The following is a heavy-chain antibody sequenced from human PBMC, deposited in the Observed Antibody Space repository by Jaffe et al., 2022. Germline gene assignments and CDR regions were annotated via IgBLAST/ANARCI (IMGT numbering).Heavy chain of an antibody. J-gene: IGHJ4*02. CDR2: ISYDGSNK. CDR1: GFTFSSYG. CDR3: AKDGRSGWYATALVGVEFDY. Sequence: QVQLVESGGGVVQPGRSLRLSCAASGFTFSSYGMHWVRQAPGKGLEWVAVISYDGSNKYYADSVKGRFTISRDNSKNTLYLQMNSLRAEDTAVYYCAKDGRSGWYATALVGVEFDYWGQGTLVTVSS. V-gene: IGHV3-30*18. D-gene: IGHD6-19*01.